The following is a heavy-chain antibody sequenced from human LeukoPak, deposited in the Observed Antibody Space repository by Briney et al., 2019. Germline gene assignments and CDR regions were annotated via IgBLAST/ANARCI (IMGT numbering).Heavy chain of an antibody. J-gene: IGHJ5*02. CDR1: GGSFSGYY. Sequence: PSETLSLTCAVYGGSFSGYYWSWIRQPPGKGLEWIGEINHSGSTNYNPSLKSRVTISVDTSKNQFSLKLSSVTAADTAVYYCARGPHYYGSGSYPTTWFDPWGQGTLVTVSS. CDR2: INHSGST. D-gene: IGHD3-10*01. CDR3: ARGPHYYGSGSYPTTWFDP. V-gene: IGHV4-34*01.